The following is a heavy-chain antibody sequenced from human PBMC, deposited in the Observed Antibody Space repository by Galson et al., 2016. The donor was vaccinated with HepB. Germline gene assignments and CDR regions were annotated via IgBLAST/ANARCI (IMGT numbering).Heavy chain of an antibody. V-gene: IGHV4-31*03. J-gene: IGHJ4*01. CDR2: IYYSGST. CDR1: GGSISSGGYY. D-gene: IGHD2-15*01. Sequence: TLSLTCTVSGGSISSGGYYWNWIRQHPGKGLEWIGYIYYSGSTYYNASLKSRVTISINTSKNQFSLKLNSVTAADTAVYYCSIVVVAAGHFDYWGQGTLVTVSS. CDR3: SIVVVAAGHFDY.